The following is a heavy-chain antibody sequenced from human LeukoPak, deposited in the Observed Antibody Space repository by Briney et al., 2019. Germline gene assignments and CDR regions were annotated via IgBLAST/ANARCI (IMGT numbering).Heavy chain of an antibody. CDR1: GYSFTSYW. D-gene: IGHD5-24*01. J-gene: IGHJ3*02. Sequence: GESLKISCQGSGYSFTSYWIGWVRQMPGKGLEWMGIIYPGDSDTRYRPSFQGQVTMSADKSISTAYLQWSSLKASDTAMYYCASLATSYPDAFDIWGQGTMVTVSS. CDR3: ASLATSYPDAFDI. CDR2: IYPGDSDT. V-gene: IGHV5-51*01.